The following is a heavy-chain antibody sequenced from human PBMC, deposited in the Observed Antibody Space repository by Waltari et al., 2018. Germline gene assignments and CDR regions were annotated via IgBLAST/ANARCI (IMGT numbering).Heavy chain of an antibody. CDR3: ARASVTYYDFWSGYPYYFDY. D-gene: IGHD3-3*01. CDR2: IYHSGET. Sequence: QVQLQESGPGLVKPSETLSLTCAVSGYSISSGYYWGWIRQPPGKGLEWIGSIYHSGETDYTPSRKSRSTISVDTSKSQFSLKLSAVTAADTAVYYCARASVTYYDFWSGYPYYFDYWGQGTLVTVSS. J-gene: IGHJ4*02. V-gene: IGHV4-38-2*01. CDR1: GYSISSGYY.